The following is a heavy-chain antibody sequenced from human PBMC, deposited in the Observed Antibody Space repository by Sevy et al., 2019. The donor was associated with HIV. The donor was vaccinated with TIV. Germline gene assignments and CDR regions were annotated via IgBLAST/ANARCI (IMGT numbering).Heavy chain of an antibody. Sequence: GGSLRLSCAASGFTFSSYGMHWVRQAPGKGLEWVAFIRYDGSNKYYADSVKGRFTISRDNSKNTLYLQMNSLRAEDTAVYYCANGRFREALDNWFDPWGQGTLVTVSS. CDR3: ANGRFREALDNWFDP. D-gene: IGHD3-10*01. CDR1: GFTFSSYG. V-gene: IGHV3-30*02. CDR2: IRYDGSNK. J-gene: IGHJ5*02.